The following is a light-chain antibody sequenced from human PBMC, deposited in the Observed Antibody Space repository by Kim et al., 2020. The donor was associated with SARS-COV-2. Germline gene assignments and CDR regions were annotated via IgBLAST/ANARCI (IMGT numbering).Light chain of an antibody. V-gene: IGLV3-21*04. J-gene: IGLJ2*01. CDR1: NIGSKS. CDR3: QVWDSSSELV. CDR2: YDS. Sequence: VAPGKTARITCGGNNIGSKSVHWYQQKPGQAPVLVIYYDSDRPSGIPEQFSGSNSGNTATLTISRVEAGDEADYYCQVWDSSSELVFGGGTQLTVL.